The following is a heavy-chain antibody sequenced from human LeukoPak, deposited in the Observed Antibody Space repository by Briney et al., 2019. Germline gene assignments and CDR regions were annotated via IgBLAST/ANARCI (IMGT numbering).Heavy chain of an antibody. CDR1: GFTFSSFW. D-gene: IGHD3-3*01. Sequence: PGGSLRLSCAASGFTFSSFWMSWVRQAPGKGLEWVANIKKDGSQKYYVDSVEGRFTISRDSAENSLYLQMDSLRVDDAAVYYCTRVFGGYDVSDYWGQGTLATVSS. CDR2: IKKDGSQK. V-gene: IGHV3-7*03. CDR3: TRVFGGYDVSDY. J-gene: IGHJ4*02.